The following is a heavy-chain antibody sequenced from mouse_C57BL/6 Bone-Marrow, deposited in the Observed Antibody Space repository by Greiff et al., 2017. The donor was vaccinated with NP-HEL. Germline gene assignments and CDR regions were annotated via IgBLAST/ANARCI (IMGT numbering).Heavy chain of an antibody. CDR2: ISNGGGST. J-gene: IGHJ4*01. CDR1: GFTFSDYY. Sequence: EVQVVESGGGLVQPGGSLKLSCAASGFTFSDYYMYWVRQTPEKRLEWVAYISNGGGSTYYPDTVKGRFTISRDNAKNTLYLQMSRLKSEDTAMYYCARSGGPWAMDYWGQGTSVTVSS. V-gene: IGHV5-12*01. CDR3: ARSGGPWAMDY. D-gene: IGHD1-3*01.